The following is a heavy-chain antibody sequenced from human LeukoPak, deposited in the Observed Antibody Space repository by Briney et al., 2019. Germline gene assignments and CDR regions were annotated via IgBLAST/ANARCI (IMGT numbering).Heavy chain of an antibody. CDR3: AKVSRDTSGYAPFDY. Sequence: ASVKVSCKASGYTFTSYDINWVRQATGQGLEWMGWMNPNTGNTGYAQKFQGRVTITRNTSITTAYIELSSLRSEDTAVYYCAKVSRDTSGYAPFDYWGQGTLVTVSS. CDR1: GYTFTSYD. J-gene: IGHJ4*02. D-gene: IGHD3-22*01. CDR2: MNPNTGNT. V-gene: IGHV1-8*03.